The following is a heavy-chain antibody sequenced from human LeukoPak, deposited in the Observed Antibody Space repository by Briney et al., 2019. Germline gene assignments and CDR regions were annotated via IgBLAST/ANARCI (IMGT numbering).Heavy chain of an antibody. J-gene: IGHJ4*02. Sequence: ASVKVSCKASGYTFTGYYMHWVRQAPGQGLEWMGWINPNSGGTNYAQRFQGRVTMTRDTSISTAYMELSRLGSDDTAVYYCARLGCSGGSCYSVDYWGQGTLVTVSS. CDR2: INPNSGGT. CDR3: ARLGCSGGSCYSVDY. CDR1: GYTFTGYY. D-gene: IGHD2-15*01. V-gene: IGHV1-2*02.